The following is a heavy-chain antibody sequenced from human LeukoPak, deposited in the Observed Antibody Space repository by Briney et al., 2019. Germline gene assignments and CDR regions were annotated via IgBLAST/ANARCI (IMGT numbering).Heavy chain of an antibody. CDR3: ARDGAKRIIRYFDWLHHDAFDI. Sequence: GASVKVSCKASGYTFTSYDINWVRQATGQGLEWMGWMNPNSGNTGYAQKFQGRVTITRNTSISTAYMELSSLRAEDTAVYYCARDGAKRIIRYFDWLHHDAFDIWGQGTMVAVSS. CDR1: GYTFTSYD. CDR2: MNPNSGNT. D-gene: IGHD3-9*01. J-gene: IGHJ3*02. V-gene: IGHV1-8*03.